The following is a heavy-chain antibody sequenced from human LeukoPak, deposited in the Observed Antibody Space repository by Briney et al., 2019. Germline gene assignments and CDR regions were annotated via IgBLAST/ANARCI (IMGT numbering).Heavy chain of an antibody. V-gene: IGHV4-61*02. J-gene: IGHJ4*02. CDR3: AKGLAAAGTLSNFDY. CDR2: IYTSGNT. Sequence: MPSETLSLTCTVSGGSISSGTYYWNWIRQPAGKGLEWIGRIYTSGNTNYHPSLKSRVTISVDTSKNQFSLKLSSVTAADTAVYYCAKGLAAAGTLSNFDYWGQGTLVTVSS. CDR1: GGSISSGTYY. D-gene: IGHD6-13*01.